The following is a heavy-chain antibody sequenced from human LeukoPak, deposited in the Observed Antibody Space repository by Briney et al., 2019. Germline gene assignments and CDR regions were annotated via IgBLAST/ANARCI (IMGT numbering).Heavy chain of an antibody. CDR2: ISAYNGNT. CDR3: ARDRIYDSSGYPSPDAFDI. J-gene: IGHJ3*02. D-gene: IGHD3-22*01. V-gene: IGHV1-18*01. Sequence: ASVKVSCKASGYTFTSYGISWVRQAPGQGLEWTGWISAYNGNTNYAQKLQGRVTMTTDTSTSTVYMELRSLRSDDTAVYYCARDRIYDSSGYPSPDAFDIWGQGTMVTVSS. CDR1: GYTFTSYG.